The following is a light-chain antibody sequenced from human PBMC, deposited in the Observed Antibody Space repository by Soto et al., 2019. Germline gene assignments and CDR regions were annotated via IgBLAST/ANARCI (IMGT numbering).Light chain of an antibody. CDR2: WAS. CDR1: QSVLYSSNNKNY. CDR3: QQYYSTPPLT. Sequence: DIVMTQSPDSLAVSLGERATINCTSSQSVLYSSNNKNYLAWYQQKPGQPPKLLIYWASTRESGVPDRFSGSESETDFTLTISSLQAEDVAVYYCQQYYSTPPLTFGGGTKVEIK. J-gene: IGKJ4*01. V-gene: IGKV4-1*01.